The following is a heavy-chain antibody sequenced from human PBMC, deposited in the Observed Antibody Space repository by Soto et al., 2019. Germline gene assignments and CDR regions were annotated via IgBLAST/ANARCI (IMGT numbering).Heavy chain of an antibody. CDR1: GFTFSSYG. CDR2: IWYDGSNK. V-gene: IGHV3-33*01. CDR3: ARVRFPRVVAATPYFDY. J-gene: IGHJ4*02. Sequence: QVQLVESGGGVVQPGRSLRLSCAASGFTFSSYGMHWVRQAPGKGLEWVAVIWYDGSNKYYADSVKGRFTISRDNSKNTLYLQMNSLRAEDTAGYYCARVRFPRVVAATPYFDYWGQGTLVTVSS. D-gene: IGHD2-15*01.